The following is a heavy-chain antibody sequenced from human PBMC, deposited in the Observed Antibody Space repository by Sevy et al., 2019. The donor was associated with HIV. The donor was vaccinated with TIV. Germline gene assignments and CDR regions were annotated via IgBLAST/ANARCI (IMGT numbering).Heavy chain of an antibody. V-gene: IGHV3-7*04. CDR3: ARGNSGSFDY. D-gene: IGHD3-22*01. CDR1: GFSFSNYW. CDR2: IKQDESEK. J-gene: IGHJ4*02. Sequence: GGSLRLSCAASGFSFSNYWMLWVRQAPGNGLEWVANIKQDESEKYYVASVKGRFTISRDNVKNSLYLQMNSLRPEDTAVYYCARGNSGSFDYWGQGTLVTVSS.